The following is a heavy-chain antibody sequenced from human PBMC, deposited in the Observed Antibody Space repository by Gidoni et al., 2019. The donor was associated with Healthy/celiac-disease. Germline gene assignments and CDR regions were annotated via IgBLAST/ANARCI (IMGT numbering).Heavy chain of an antibody. J-gene: IGHJ3*02. CDR1: GFSLSTSGVG. CDR2: IYWDDDK. Sequence: QITLKESGPTLVKPTQTLTLTCTFSGFSLSTSGVGVGWIRQPPGKALEWLARIYWDDDKRYSPSLKSRFTITKDTSKNQVVLTMTNMDPVDTATYYCAHTAYIVYGYAFDIWGQGTMVTVSS. V-gene: IGHV2-5*02. D-gene: IGHD3-16*01. CDR3: AHTAYIVYGYAFDI.